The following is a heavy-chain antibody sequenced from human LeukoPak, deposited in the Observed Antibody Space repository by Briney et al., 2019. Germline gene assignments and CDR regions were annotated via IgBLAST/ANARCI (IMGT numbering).Heavy chain of an antibody. CDR3: TRAGPHYGSGTDYSFYGMDV. J-gene: IGHJ6*02. Sequence: SETLSLTCTVPGGSIGRGGYYWTWIRRHPGKGLEWIGYIYYTGSTYYNPSLKSRVAISMDASKNQFSLRLSSVTAADTAVYYCTRAGPHYGSGTDYSFYGMDVWGQGTTVTVSS. V-gene: IGHV4-31*03. D-gene: IGHD3-10*01. CDR1: GGSIGRGGYY. CDR2: IYYTGST.